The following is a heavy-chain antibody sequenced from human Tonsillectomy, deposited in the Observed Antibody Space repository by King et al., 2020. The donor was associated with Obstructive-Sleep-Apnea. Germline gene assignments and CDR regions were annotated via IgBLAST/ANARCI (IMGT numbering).Heavy chain of an antibody. CDR3: ARGGGSSSWYQWFFDL. J-gene: IGHJ2*01. Sequence: VQLVESGGGLVQPGGSLRLSCAASGFTFSSYDMHWVRQATGKGLEWFSTIGTSGDPYYPDSVKGRFIISRENAKNSLYLQMNSLRAGDTSVYYCARGGGSSSWYQWFFDLWGRGTLVTVSS. V-gene: IGHV3-13*05. D-gene: IGHD6-13*01. CDR1: GFTFSSYD. CDR2: IGTSGDP.